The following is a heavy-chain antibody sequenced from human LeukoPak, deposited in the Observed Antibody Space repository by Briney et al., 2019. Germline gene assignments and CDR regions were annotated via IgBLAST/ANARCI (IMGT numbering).Heavy chain of an antibody. CDR3: ARDAGSSGYYLSDAFDI. CDR2: INSDGSST. V-gene: IGHV3-74*01. CDR1: GFTFSSYW. Sequence: GGSLRLSCAASGFTFSSYWMHWVRQAPGKGLVWVSRINSDGSSTSYADSVKGRFTISRDNAKNTLYLQMNSLRAEDTAVYYCARDAGSSGYYLSDAFDIWGQGTMVTVSS. J-gene: IGHJ3*02. D-gene: IGHD3-22*01.